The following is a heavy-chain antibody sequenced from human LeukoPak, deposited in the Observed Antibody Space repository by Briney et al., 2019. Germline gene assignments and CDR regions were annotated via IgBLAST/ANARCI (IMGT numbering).Heavy chain of an antibody. J-gene: IGHJ4*02. Sequence: GGSLRLSCAASGFTFSNYGMHWVRQAPGKGLEWVTVIWYDGNNKYYADSVKGRFTISRDNSKNTLYLQMNSLRAEDTAVYYCARDRWSSTSYNDYWGQGTLVTVSS. CDR2: IWYDGNNK. CDR1: GFTFSNYG. D-gene: IGHD2-2*01. V-gene: IGHV3-33*01. CDR3: ARDRWSSTSYNDY.